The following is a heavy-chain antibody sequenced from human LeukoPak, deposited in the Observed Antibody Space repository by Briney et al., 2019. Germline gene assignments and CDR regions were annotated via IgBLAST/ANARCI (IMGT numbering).Heavy chain of an antibody. CDR1: GGSFSGYY. Sequence: SETLSLTCAVYGGSFSGYYWSWIRQPPGKGLEWIGEINHSGSTNYNPSLKSRVTISVDTSKNQFSLKLSSVTAADTAVYYCARRGFDYWGQGTLVTVSS. J-gene: IGHJ4*02. V-gene: IGHV4-34*01. CDR2: INHSGST. CDR3: ARRGFDY.